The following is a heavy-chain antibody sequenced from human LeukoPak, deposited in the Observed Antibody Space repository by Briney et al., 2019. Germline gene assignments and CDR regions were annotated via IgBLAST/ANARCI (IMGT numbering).Heavy chain of an antibody. D-gene: IGHD2-15*01. CDR3: ARNPTRYTYCSGSSCYFDY. CDR1: GFNFSNYA. CDR2: ISSRGGST. Sequence: GGSLRLSCAASGFNFSNYAMGWVRQAPGKGLECVSTISSRGGSTYYADSVKGRFTVSRDYSKNMSYVQLNSLRAEDTAVYYCARNPTRYTYCSGSSCYFDYWGQGALVTVSS. V-gene: IGHV3-23*01. J-gene: IGHJ4*02.